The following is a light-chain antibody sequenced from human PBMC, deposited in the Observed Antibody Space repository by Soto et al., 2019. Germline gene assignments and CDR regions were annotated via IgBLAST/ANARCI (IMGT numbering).Light chain of an antibody. J-gene: IGLJ1*01. Sequence: QSVLTQPLSASGTPGQRVTISCSGSTSNIGTNYVYWYHQLPGTAPKLLISRNNQRPSGVPDRFSGSKSGTSASLAISGLRSEDEGDYYCAAWDDSLSGHYVFGTGTKVTVL. CDR1: TSNIGTNY. CDR3: AAWDDSLSGHYV. V-gene: IGLV1-47*01. CDR2: RNN.